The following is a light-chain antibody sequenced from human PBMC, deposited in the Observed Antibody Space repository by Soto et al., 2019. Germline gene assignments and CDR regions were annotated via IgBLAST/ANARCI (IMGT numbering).Light chain of an antibody. CDR2: GAS. CDR3: QQYGGSPRT. CDR1: QSVGTS. J-gene: IGKJ1*01. Sequence: EIVLTQSPGTLSLSPGERGTLSCRASQSVGTSLAWYQQKPGQAPRLLIYGASNRATGIPDRFSGSGSGTDFTLTISKLETEDFAVYHCQQYGGSPRTFGQGTKVDIK. V-gene: IGKV3-20*01.